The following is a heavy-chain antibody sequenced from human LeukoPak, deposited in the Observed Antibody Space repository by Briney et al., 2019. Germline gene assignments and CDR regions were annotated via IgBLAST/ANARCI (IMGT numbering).Heavy chain of an antibody. CDR1: GFTFSSYS. V-gene: IGHV3-48*04. CDR3: ASKYCSSTSCRDY. D-gene: IGHD2-2*01. CDR2: ISSSGSTI. J-gene: IGHJ4*02. Sequence: GGSLRLSCAASGFTFSSYSMNWVRQAPGKGLEWVSYISSSGSTIYYADSVKGRFTISRDNAKNSLYLQMSSLRAEDTAVYYCASKYCSSTSCRDYWGQGTLVTVSS.